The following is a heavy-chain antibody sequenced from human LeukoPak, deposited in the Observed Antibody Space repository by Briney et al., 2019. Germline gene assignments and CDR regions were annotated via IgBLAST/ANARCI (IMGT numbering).Heavy chain of an antibody. CDR3: ARDPGSGYEEHFDY. CDR2: ISSSGSTI. Sequence: PGGSLRLSCAASGFTFSDYYMSWIRQAPGKGLEWVSYISSSGSTIYYADSVKGRFTISRDNAKDSLYLQMNSLRAEDTAVYYCARDPGSGYEEHFDYWGQGTLVTVSS. V-gene: IGHV3-11*01. CDR1: GFTFSDYY. J-gene: IGHJ4*02. D-gene: IGHD5-12*01.